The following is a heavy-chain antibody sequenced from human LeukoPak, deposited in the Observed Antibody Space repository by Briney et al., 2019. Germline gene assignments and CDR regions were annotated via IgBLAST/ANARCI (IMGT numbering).Heavy chain of an antibody. CDR1: GGSISSGGYY. V-gene: IGHV4-31*03. CDR2: IYYSGST. Sequence: SQTLSLTCTVSGGSISSGGYYWSWIRQHPGKGLEWIGYIYYSGSTYYNPSLKSRVTISVDTSKNQFSLKLSSVTAADTAVYYCARLQWLVPGLGRGAFQHWGQGTLVTVSS. D-gene: IGHD6-19*01. CDR3: ARLQWLVPGLGRGAFQH. J-gene: IGHJ1*01.